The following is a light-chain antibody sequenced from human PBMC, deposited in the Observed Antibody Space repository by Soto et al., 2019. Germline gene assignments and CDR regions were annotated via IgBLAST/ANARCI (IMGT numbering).Light chain of an antibody. V-gene: IGLV2-14*01. J-gene: IGLJ1*01. CDR1: SSDVGNYKY. Sequence: QSALTQPASVSGSPGQSITISCTVTSSDVGNYKYVSWYQQHPGKAPKLMIYEVRNRPSGVSNRFSGSKSGNTASLTISGLQAEDETDYYCFSYTSSGTYVFGTGTKVTVL. CDR3: FSYTSSGTYV. CDR2: EVR.